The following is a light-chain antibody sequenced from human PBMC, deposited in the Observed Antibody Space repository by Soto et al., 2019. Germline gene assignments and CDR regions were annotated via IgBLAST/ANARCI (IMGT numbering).Light chain of an antibody. CDR1: QSVSSY. Sequence: EIVLTQSPATLSLSPGERATLSCRASQSVSSYLAWYQQKPGQAPRLLIYDASNRATGIPARFSGSGSGTDFTLTISSLEPEDFAFFYCQQRSNGVFFGGGPKVDIK. J-gene: IGKJ4*01. CDR3: QQRSNGVF. V-gene: IGKV3-11*01. CDR2: DAS.